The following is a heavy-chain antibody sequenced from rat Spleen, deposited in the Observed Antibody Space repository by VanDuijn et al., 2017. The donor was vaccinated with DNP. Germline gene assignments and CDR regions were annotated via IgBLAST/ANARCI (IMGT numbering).Heavy chain of an antibody. CDR3: ARHGEQLFDY. J-gene: IGHJ2*01. CDR1: GFTFSNYY. Sequence: EVQLVESGGGLVQPGRSMKLSCAASGFTFSNYYMAWVRQAPTQGLEWLASISTGDANTYYRDSVKGRFTISRDDARSTLYLQMDSLRSEETATYYCARHGEQLFDYWGQGVMVTVSS. V-gene: IGHV5S11*01. D-gene: IGHD1-10*01. CDR2: ISTGDANT.